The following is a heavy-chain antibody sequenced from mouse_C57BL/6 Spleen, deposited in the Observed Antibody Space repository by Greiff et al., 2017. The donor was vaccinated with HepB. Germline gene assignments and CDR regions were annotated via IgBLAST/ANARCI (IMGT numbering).Heavy chain of an antibody. D-gene: IGHD2-14*01. V-gene: IGHV1-55*01. CDR2: IYPGSGST. Sequence: QVQLQQPGAELVKPGASVKMSCKASGYTFTSYWITWVKQRPGQGLEWIGDIYPGSGSTNYNEKFKSKATLTVDTSSSTAYMQLSSLTSEDSAVYYCAREYDGRGAWFAYWGQGTLVTVSA. J-gene: IGHJ3*01. CDR3: AREYDGRGAWFAY. CDR1: GYTFTSYW.